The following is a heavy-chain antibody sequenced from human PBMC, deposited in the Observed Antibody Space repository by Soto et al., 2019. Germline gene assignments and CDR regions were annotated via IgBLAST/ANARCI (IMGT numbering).Heavy chain of an antibody. CDR2: IYYSGST. CDR1: GGSVSSGSYY. D-gene: IGHD4-17*01. J-gene: IGHJ4*02. V-gene: IGHV4-61*01. CDR3: ARVYYGGTYEFDY. Sequence: QVQLQESGPGLVKPSETLSLTCTVSGGSVSSGSYYWSWIRQPPGKGLEWIGYIYYSGSTNYNPSLKSRVTISVDTSKNQFSLKLSSVTAADTAVYYCARVYYGGTYEFDYWGQGTLVTVSS.